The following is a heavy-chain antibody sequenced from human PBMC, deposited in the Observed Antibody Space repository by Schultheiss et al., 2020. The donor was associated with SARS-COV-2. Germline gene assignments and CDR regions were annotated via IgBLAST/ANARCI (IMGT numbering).Heavy chain of an antibody. CDR3: ARTEVLDYSSSWYGWFDP. CDR2: IHPNSGGT. J-gene: IGHJ5*02. CDR1: GYTFTSYA. V-gene: IGHV1-2*04. D-gene: IGHD6-13*01. Sequence: ASVKVSCKASGYTFTSYAMNWVRQAPGQRLEWMGRIHPNSGGTNYAQNFQGWVTMTGDTSISTAYMELSSLRSEDTAVYFCARTEVLDYSSSWYGWFDPWGQGILVTVSS.